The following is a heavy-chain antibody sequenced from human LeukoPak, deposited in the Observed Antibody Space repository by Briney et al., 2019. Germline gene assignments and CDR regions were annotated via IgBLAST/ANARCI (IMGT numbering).Heavy chain of an antibody. CDR3: ARDRYDFWSGYYTPAAFDI. J-gene: IGHJ3*02. Sequence: SQALSLTCTVSGGSISSGSYYWSWIRQPAGKGLEWIGRFYTSGSTNYNPSLKSRVTISVDTSKNQFSLKLTSVTAADTAVYYCARDRYDFWSGYYTPAAFDIWGQGTMVTVSS. V-gene: IGHV4-61*02. CDR1: GGSISSGSYY. D-gene: IGHD3-3*01. CDR2: FYTSGST.